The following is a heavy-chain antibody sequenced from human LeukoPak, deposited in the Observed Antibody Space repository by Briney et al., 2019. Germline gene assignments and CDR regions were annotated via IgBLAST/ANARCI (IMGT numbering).Heavy chain of an antibody. Sequence: GSLRLSCAASGFTFSSYSMNWVRQAPGKGLEWIGSIYYSGSTYYNPSLKSRVTISVDTSKNQFSLKLGSVTAADTAVYYCARENLDSSTDYWGQGTLVTVSS. D-gene: IGHD6-13*01. V-gene: IGHV4-39*07. CDR1: GFTFSSYS. CDR2: IYYSGST. CDR3: ARENLDSSTDY. J-gene: IGHJ4*02.